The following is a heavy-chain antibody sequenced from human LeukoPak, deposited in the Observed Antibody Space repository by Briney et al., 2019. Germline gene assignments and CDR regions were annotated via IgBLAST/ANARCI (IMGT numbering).Heavy chain of an antibody. V-gene: IGHV3-49*04. Sequence: GRPLRLSCTASGFAFGDYSMSWVRQAPGKGLEYIGFISTNDFGGTTEYAASVKGRFTISRDDSKSIAYLQIHSLKSEDTAVYYCSRDGLDYYGSGSYRGFDYWGQGTLVTVSS. CDR2: ISTNDFGGTT. CDR1: GFAFGDYS. J-gene: IGHJ4*02. D-gene: IGHD3-10*01. CDR3: SRDGLDYYGSGSYRGFDY.